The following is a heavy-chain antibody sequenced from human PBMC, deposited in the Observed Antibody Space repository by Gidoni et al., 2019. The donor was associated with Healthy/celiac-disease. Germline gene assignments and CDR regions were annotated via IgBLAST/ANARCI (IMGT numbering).Heavy chain of an antibody. Sequence: EVQLVESGGGLVKPGGSLRLHCAASGFTFSSYSMNWVRQAPGKGLEWVSSISSSSSYIYYADSVKGRFTISRDNAKNSLYLQMNSLRAEDTAVYYCARELYSSSWYPGYWGQGTLVTVSS. CDR1: GFTFSSYS. D-gene: IGHD6-13*01. V-gene: IGHV3-21*01. CDR3: ARELYSSSWYPGY. J-gene: IGHJ4*02. CDR2: ISSSSSYI.